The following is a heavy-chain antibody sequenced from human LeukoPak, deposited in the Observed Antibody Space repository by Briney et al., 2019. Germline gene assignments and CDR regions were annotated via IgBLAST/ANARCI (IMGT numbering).Heavy chain of an antibody. CDR1: GYTFTKFY. D-gene: IGHD3-22*01. Sequence: VASVKVSCKASGYTFTKFYLHWVRRVPGQGLEWMGVIDPSGGGTTYAQNFQDRITMTRDTSISTAYMELSRLRSDDTAVYYCARGFRSSGYYSFDYWGQGTLVTVSS. V-gene: IGHV1-46*01. CDR2: IDPSGGGT. CDR3: ARGFRSSGYYSFDY. J-gene: IGHJ4*02.